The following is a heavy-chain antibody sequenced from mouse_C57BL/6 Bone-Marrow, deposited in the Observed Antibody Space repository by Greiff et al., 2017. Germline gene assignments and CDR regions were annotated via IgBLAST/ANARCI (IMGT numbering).Heavy chain of an antibody. D-gene: IGHD2-2*01. CDR2: IYPGSGST. CDR3: GRGGGYTVGYVDY. Sequence: VQLQEPGAELVKPGASVKLSCKASGYTFTSYWITWVKQRPGQGLEWIGDIYPGSGSTNYNEKFKSKATLTVDTSSSTAYMQLSSLSSEDSAVYYCGRGGGYTVGYVDYWGQGTSLTVSS. CDR1: GYTFTSYW. V-gene: IGHV1-55*01. J-gene: IGHJ2*02.